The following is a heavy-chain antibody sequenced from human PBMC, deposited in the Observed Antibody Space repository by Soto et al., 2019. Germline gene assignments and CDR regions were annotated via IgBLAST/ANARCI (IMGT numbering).Heavy chain of an antibody. CDR2: ISSSGSYT. D-gene: IGHD3-9*01. CDR3: ARDADILTGSDAFDI. V-gene: IGHV3-11*05. CDR1: GFTFSDYY. J-gene: IGHJ3*02. Sequence: QVQLVESGGGLVKPGGSLRLSCAASGFTFSDYYMSWIRQAPGKGLEWVSYISSSGSYTNYADSVKGRITISRDNGENSLYLQMNSLRAEYTAVYYCARDADILTGSDAFDIWGQGTMVTVSS.